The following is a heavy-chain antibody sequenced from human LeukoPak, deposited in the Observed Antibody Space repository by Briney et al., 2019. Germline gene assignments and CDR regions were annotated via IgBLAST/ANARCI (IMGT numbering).Heavy chain of an antibody. CDR3: ARRTSSYYYYGMDV. Sequence: SETLSLTCAVYGGSFSGYYWSWIRQPPGKGLEWVGEINHSGSTNYNPSLKSRVTISVDTSKNQFSLKLSSVTAADTAVYYCARRTSSYYYYGMDVWGQGTTVTVSS. CDR2: INHSGST. CDR1: GGSFSGYY. D-gene: IGHD6-6*01. V-gene: IGHV4-34*01. J-gene: IGHJ6*02.